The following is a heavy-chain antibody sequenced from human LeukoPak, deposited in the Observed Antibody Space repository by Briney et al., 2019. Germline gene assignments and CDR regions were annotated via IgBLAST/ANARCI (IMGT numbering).Heavy chain of an antibody. D-gene: IGHD3-22*01. CDR3: AKSYYYDKLAYY. J-gene: IGHJ4*02. Sequence: TGGSLRLSCAASGFTFSSYAMHWVRQAPGKGLEWVAVISYDGSNKYYADSVKGRFTISRDNSKNTLYLQMNSLRAEDTAVYDCAKSYYYDKLAYYWGQGTLVTVSS. CDR2: ISYDGSNK. CDR1: GFTFSSYA. V-gene: IGHV3-30*18.